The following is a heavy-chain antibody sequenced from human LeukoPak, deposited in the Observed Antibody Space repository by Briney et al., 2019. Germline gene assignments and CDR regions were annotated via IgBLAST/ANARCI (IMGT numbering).Heavy chain of an antibody. Sequence: ASVKVSCKASGYTFTGYYMHWVRQAPGRGLEWMGWINPKSGGTNYAQTFQGRVTVTRDTSITTAYMELSRLRSDDTAVYYCAIMTTVTRDWFDPWGQGTLVTVSS. CDR1: GYTFTGYY. J-gene: IGHJ5*02. D-gene: IGHD4-17*01. CDR2: INPKSGGT. V-gene: IGHV1-2*02. CDR3: AIMTTVTRDWFDP.